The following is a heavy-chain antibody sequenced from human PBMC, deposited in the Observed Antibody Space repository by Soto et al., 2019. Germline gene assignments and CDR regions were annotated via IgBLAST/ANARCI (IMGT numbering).Heavy chain of an antibody. Sequence: PGGSLRLSCSASGFTFSSYAMHWVRQAPGKGLEYVSAISSNGGSTYYADSVKGRFTISRDNSKNTLYLQMSSLRAEDTAVYYCVKGYDFWSGYYPAGPLYGMDVWGQGTTVTVSS. J-gene: IGHJ6*02. CDR1: GFTFSSYA. V-gene: IGHV3-64D*08. D-gene: IGHD3-3*01. CDR3: VKGYDFWSGYYPAGPLYGMDV. CDR2: ISSNGGST.